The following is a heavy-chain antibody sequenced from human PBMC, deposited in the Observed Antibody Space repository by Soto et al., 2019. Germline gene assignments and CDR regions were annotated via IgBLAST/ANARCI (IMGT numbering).Heavy chain of an antibody. Sequence: QVQLVESGGGVVQPGRSLRLSCAASGFTFSSYAMHWFRQAPGKGLVWVAVISYDGSNKYYADSVKGRFTISRDNSKNTLYLQMNSLRAEDTAVYYCARDGEMATIQSLFDYWGQGTLGTVSS. J-gene: IGHJ4*02. CDR2: ISYDGSNK. D-gene: IGHD5-12*01. CDR3: ARDGEMATIQSLFDY. V-gene: IGHV3-30-3*01. CDR1: GFTFSSYA.